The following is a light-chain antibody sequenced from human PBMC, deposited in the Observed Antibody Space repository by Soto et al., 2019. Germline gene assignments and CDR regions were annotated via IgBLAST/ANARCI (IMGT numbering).Light chain of an antibody. CDR2: DNN. V-gene: IGLV1-51*01. J-gene: IGLJ2*01. CDR3: LTWDSSLRAGV. CDR1: SSNIGNNY. Sequence: QSVLTQPPSVSAAAGQKVSISCSGSSSNIGNNYVAWYQQVPGTAPKLLIYDNNKRPSGIPDRFSGSKSGTSATLGITGLQTGDEADYYCLTWDSSLRAGVFGGGTKLTVL.